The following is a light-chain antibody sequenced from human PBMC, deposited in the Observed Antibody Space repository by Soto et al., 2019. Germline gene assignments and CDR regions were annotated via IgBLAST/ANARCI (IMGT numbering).Light chain of an antibody. CDR3: QQLNSYPT. V-gene: IGKV1-39*01. CDR2: AAF. J-gene: IGKJ5*01. CDR1: QSISSY. Sequence: DIQMTQSPSSLSASVGDRFTITCRASQSISSYLNWYQQKPGKAPKLLIFAAFNLQSGVPSRFSGSGSGTDFTLTISSLQPEDFATYYCQQLNSYPTFGQGTRLEI.